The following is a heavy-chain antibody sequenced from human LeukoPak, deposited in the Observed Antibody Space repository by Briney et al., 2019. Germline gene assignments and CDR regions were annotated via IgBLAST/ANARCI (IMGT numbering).Heavy chain of an antibody. CDR3: AYRSGSGAWFDP. CDR1: GYTLTELS. D-gene: IGHD3-10*01. V-gene: IGHV1-24*01. J-gene: IGHJ5*02. Sequence: GASVKVSCKVSGYTLTELSMHWVRQAPGKGLEWMGGFDPADGEEIYAQKFQGRVTMTEDTSTDAAYMELSSLRSEDTAVYYCAYRSGSGAWFDPWGQGTLVTVSS. CDR2: FDPADGEE.